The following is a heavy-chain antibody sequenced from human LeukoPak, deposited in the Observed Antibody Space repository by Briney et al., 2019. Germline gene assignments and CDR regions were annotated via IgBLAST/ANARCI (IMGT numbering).Heavy chain of an antibody. Sequence: GRSLRLSCAASGFTFDDYAMHWVRQAPGKGLEWVSGISWNSGSIGYADSVKGRFTISRDNAKNSLYLQMNSLRAEDTALYYCAKERIRWAAAGITNAFDIWGQGTMVTVSS. CDR3: AKERIRWAAAGITNAFDI. J-gene: IGHJ3*02. V-gene: IGHV3-9*01. CDR2: ISWNSGSI. D-gene: IGHD6-13*01. CDR1: GFTFDDYA.